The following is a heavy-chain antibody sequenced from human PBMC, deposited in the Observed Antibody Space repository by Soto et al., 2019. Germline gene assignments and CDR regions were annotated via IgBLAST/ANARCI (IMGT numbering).Heavy chain of an antibody. J-gene: IGHJ6*02. CDR1: GGTFSSYA. Sequence: ASVKVSCKASGGTFSSYAISWVRQAPGQGLEWMGGIIPIFGTANYAQKFQGRVTITADESTSTAYMELSSLRSEDTAVYYCAGLEGSGSLIDYGMDVWGQGTTVTVSS. CDR2: IIPIFGTA. D-gene: IGHD3-10*01. V-gene: IGHV1-69*13. CDR3: AGLEGSGSLIDYGMDV.